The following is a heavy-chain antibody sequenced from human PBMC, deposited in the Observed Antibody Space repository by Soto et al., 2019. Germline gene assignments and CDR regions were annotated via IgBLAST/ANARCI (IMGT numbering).Heavy chain of an antibody. Sequence: GGSLRLSCAASGFTFSSYAMHWVRQAPGKGLEWVAVISYDGSNKYYADSVKGRFTISRDNSKNTLYLQMNSLRAEDTAVYYCARDLYYDFWSGSLWYYYGMDVWGQGTTVTVSS. V-gene: IGHV3-30-3*01. CDR1: GFTFSSYA. CDR3: ARDLYYDFWSGSLWYYYGMDV. CDR2: ISYDGSNK. D-gene: IGHD3-3*01. J-gene: IGHJ6*02.